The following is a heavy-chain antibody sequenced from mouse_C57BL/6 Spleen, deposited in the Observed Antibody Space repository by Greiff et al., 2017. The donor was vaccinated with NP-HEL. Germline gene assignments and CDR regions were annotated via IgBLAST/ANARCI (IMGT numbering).Heavy chain of an antibody. CDR2: INPNNGGT. CDR1: GYTFTDYN. CDR3: ASPGNYYVLAWCAY. V-gene: IGHV1-22*01. D-gene: IGHD2-1*01. J-gene: IGHJ3*01. Sequence: EVQLQQSGPELVKPGASVKMSCKASGYTFTDYNMHWVKQSHGKSLEWIGYINPNNGGTSYNQKFKGKATLTVNQSSSTAYRGLRSLTSEDSAVYYCASPGNYYVLAWCAYWGQGTLVTVSA.